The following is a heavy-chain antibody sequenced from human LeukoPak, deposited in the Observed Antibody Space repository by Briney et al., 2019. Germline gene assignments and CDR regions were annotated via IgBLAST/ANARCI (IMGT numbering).Heavy chain of an antibody. D-gene: IGHD5-24*01. CDR3: AREGDGYNYGGFDY. CDR2: INPNSGGT. Sequence: ASVKVSCKASGYTFTDYYLHWVRQAPGQGLEWMGWINPNSGGTNYAQKFQGRVTMTRDTSISTAYMELSRLRSDDTAVYYCAREGDGYNYGGFDYWGQGTLVTVSS. V-gene: IGHV1-2*02. CDR1: GYTFTDYY. J-gene: IGHJ4*02.